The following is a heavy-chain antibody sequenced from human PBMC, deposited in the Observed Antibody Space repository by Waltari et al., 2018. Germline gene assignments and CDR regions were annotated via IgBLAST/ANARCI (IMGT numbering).Heavy chain of an antibody. CDR2: VDPEDGET. D-gene: IGHD2-21*01. CDR3: ARDIGLYCGGDCYSGMDV. V-gene: IGHV1-69-2*01. J-gene: IGHJ6*02. CDR1: GYTFTDYY. Sequence: EVQLVQSGAEVKKPGATVKISCKASGYTFTDYYMHWVQQAPGKGLEWMGRVDPEDGETIYAEKFQGRVTITRDTSASTAYMELSSLRSEDTAVYYCARDIGLYCGGDCYSGMDVWGQGTTVTVSS.